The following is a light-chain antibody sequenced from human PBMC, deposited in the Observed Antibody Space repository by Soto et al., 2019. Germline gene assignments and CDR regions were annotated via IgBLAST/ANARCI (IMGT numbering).Light chain of an antibody. Sequence: EIVLTQSPATLSLSPGEMATLSFRASQSVSSYLAWYQQKPGQAPRLFIYDASNRATGIPARFSGSGSGTDFTLTISSLEPEDFAVYYCQQRSKWPITFGQGTRLEIK. CDR2: DAS. CDR1: QSVSSY. V-gene: IGKV3-11*01. CDR3: QQRSKWPIT. J-gene: IGKJ5*01.